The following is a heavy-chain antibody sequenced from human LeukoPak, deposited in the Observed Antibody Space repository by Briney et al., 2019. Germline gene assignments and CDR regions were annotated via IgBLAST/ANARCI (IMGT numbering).Heavy chain of an antibody. Sequence: PGGSLRLSREASGLTVSSNYISWVRKARGKGVKWVSVTYVSGNTYYADSVKGRFTVSRDNTKNTLYLQMNSLRGEDSAVYYCATEVGSWGQGTLVAVSS. D-gene: IGHD1-26*01. CDR3: ATEVGS. V-gene: IGHV3-66*01. CDR2: TYVSGNT. J-gene: IGHJ5*02. CDR1: GLTVSSNY.